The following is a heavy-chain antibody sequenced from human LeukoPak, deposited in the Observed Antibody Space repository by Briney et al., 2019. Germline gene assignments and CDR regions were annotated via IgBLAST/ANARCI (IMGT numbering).Heavy chain of an antibody. V-gene: IGHV3-74*01. CDR1: GFSFSSYW. J-gene: IGHJ4*02. CDR3: ARSSYPLHFDY. Sequence: PGGSLRLSCAASGFSFSSYWMHWVRQAPGRGLVWVSRLNSDGGGGTYADFVKGRFTISRDNAKNTLYLQMNSLSAEDTAVYFCARSSYPLHFDYWAREPWSPSPQ. CDR2: LNSDGGGG.